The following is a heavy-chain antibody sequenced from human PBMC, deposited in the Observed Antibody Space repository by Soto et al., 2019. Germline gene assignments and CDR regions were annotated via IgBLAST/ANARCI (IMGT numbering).Heavy chain of an antibody. CDR1: GYTFTGYY. D-gene: IGHD3-10*01. Sequence: ASVKVSCKASGYTFTGYYMHWVRQAPGQGLEWMGWINPNSGGTNYAQKFQGRVTMTRDTSISTAYMELSRLRSDDTAVYYCARVGSMVRGVINRGFDYWGQGTLVTVSS. CDR3: ARVGSMVRGVINRGFDY. V-gene: IGHV1-2*02. CDR2: INPNSGGT. J-gene: IGHJ4*02.